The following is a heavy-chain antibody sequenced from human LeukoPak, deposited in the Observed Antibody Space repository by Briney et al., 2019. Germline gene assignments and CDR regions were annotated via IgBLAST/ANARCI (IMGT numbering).Heavy chain of an antibody. CDR3: ARDPTTVVTTPYYFDD. CDR2: INHSGST. J-gene: IGHJ4*02. Sequence: PSETLSLTCAVSGGSFIGYHWNWIRQPPGKGLEWIGEINHSGSTNYNPSLKSRVTISVDTSKNQLSLKLRSVTAADTAVYYCARDPTTVVTTPYYFDDWGQGTLVTVSS. CDR1: GGSFIGYH. D-gene: IGHD4-23*01. V-gene: IGHV4-34*01.